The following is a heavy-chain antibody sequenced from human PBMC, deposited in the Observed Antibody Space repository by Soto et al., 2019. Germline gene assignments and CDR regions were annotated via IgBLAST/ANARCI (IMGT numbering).Heavy chain of an antibody. V-gene: IGHV3-53*01. CDR1: GFTVSANY. CDR2: IYSGGGT. D-gene: IGHD4-17*01. Sequence: EVQLVESGGGLNQPGGSPRLSCAASGFTVSANYMSWVRQAPGKGLEWLSVIYSGGGTYYADSVKGRFTTSRDSSKNMFFLQMNDLRAEDTAIYYCARDKGYGDQRTLGYWGQGTLVTVSS. CDR3: ARDKGYGDQRTLGY. J-gene: IGHJ4*02.